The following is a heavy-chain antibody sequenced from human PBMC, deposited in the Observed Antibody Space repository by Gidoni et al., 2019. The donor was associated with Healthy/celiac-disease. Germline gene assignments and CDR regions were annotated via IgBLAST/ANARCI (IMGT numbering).Heavy chain of an antibody. CDR1: GGSFSDYY. D-gene: IGHD6-19*01. J-gene: IGHJ4*02. Sequence: QVQLQQRGAGLLKPWETLSLICAVYGGSFSDYYWNWIRQTPGKGLEWIGEINHSGSTHYNPSLKSRVTISVDTSKTQFSLKLRSVTAADTAVYYCARWRSSGWTYFDYWGQGTLVTVSS. CDR3: ARWRSSGWTYFDY. CDR2: INHSGST. V-gene: IGHV4-34*01.